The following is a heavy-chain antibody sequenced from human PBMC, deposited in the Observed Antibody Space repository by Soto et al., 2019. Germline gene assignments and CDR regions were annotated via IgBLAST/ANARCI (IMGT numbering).Heavy chain of an antibody. V-gene: IGHV3-23*01. CDR1: GFTFSAYA. CDR2: IRGGGDVT. CDR3: ARFYWLPNFDY. J-gene: IGHJ4*02. D-gene: IGHD2-8*02. Sequence: EVQRLESGGALVPPGGSLRLSCAASGFTFSAYAMAWVRQAPGKGLEWVSAIRGGGDVTFYLDSVKGRFTISRDNSKNTLYLQMNSLRAEDTGVYYCARFYWLPNFDYWGQGTLVTVSS.